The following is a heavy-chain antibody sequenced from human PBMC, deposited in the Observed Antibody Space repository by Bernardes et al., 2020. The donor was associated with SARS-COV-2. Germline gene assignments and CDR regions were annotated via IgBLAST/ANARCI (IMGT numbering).Heavy chain of an antibody. J-gene: IGHJ4*02. CDR2: IYYSGST. CDR1: GGFISSYY. CDR3: ARDILGIGFDY. V-gene: IGHV4-59*01. Sequence: SETLSLTCTVSGGFISSYYWSWIRRPPGKGLEWIGYIYYSGSTNYNPSLKSRVTISLHTSKNQFSLKLNSVTAADTAVYYCARDILGIGFDYWGQGTLVTVSS. D-gene: IGHD7-27*01.